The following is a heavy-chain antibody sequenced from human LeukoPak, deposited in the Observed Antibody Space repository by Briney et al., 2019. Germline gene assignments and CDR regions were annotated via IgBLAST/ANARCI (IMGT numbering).Heavy chain of an antibody. Sequence: GGSLRLSCAASGFTFSSYAMSWVRQAPGKGLEWVSAISGSGGSTYYADSVKGRFTISRDNSKNTLYLQMNSLRAEDTAVYYCAKDYYDSSGLVVIRYFDLWGRGTLVTVSS. CDR2: ISGSGGST. D-gene: IGHD3-22*01. CDR3: AKDYYDSSGLVVIRYFDL. J-gene: IGHJ2*01. CDR1: GFTFSSYA. V-gene: IGHV3-23*01.